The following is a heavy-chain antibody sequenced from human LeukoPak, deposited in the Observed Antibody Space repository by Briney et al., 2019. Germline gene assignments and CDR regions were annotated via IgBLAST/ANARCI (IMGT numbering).Heavy chain of an antibody. J-gene: IGHJ3*02. CDR1: GGTLSSYA. D-gene: IGHD2-15*01. V-gene: IGHV1-69*04. Sequence: SVKVSCKASGGTLSSYAISWVRQAPGQGLGWMGRIIPILGIANYAQKFQGRVTITADKSTSTAYMELSSLRSEDTAVYYCARGTGSEAFDIWGPGTMVTVSS. CDR2: IIPILGIA. CDR3: ARGTGSEAFDI.